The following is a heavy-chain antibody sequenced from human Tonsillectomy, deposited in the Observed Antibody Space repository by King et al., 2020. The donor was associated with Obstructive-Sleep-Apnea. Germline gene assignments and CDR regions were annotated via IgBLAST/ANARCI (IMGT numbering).Heavy chain of an antibody. J-gene: IGHJ6*02. CDR3: ARFPRREYSSGKEGFGYYYYGMDV. V-gene: IGHV4-34*01. CDR1: GGSFSGYY. CDR2: INHSGST. D-gene: IGHD6-19*01. Sequence: VQLQQWGAGLLKPSETLSLTCAVYGGSFSGYYWSWIRQPPGKGLEWIGEINHSGSTNYNPSLKSRVTISVDTSKNQFSLKLSSVTAADTAVYYCARFPRREYSSGKEGFGYYYYGMDVWGQGTTVTVSS.